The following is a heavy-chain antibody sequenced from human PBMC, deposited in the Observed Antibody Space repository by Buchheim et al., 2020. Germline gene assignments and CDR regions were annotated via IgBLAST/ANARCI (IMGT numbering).Heavy chain of an antibody. D-gene: IGHD3-22*01. V-gene: IGHV3-43*01. CDR2: ISWDGGSP. J-gene: IGHJ5*02. Sequence: EVQLVESGGVVVQPGGSLRLSCAASGFTFDDYTMHWVRQAPGKGLEWVSLISWDGGSPYYTDSVKGRFTISRDNRKNSLYLHMNSLRTEDTALYYCAKADSSGYWNWFDPWGQGTL. CDR3: AKADSSGYWNWFDP. CDR1: GFTFDDYT.